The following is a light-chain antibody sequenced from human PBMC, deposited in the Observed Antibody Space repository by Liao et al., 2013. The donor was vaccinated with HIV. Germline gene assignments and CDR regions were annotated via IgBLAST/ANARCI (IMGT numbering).Light chain of an antibody. J-gene: IGLJ1*01. V-gene: IGLV3-1*01. Sequence: SYELTQPPSVSVSPGQTASITCSGDNLGDKYACWYQQKPGQSPVLVIYQDNKRPSGIPERFSGSNSGNTATLTISGTQAMDEADYYCQTWDSSIYVFGTGTKVTVL. CDR3: QTWDSSIYV. CDR1: NLGDKY. CDR2: QDN.